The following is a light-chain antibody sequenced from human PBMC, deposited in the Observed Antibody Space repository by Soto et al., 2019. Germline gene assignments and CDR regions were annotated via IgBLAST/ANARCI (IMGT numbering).Light chain of an antibody. Sequence: DIQMTQSPSSVSASVGDRVTITCRATQVISSWLAWYQQKPGKAPKLLIYATYNLQSGVPSRFSGSGSGTDFTRTITSLQPEDFATYYCQQANSFPYTFGQGTKLEIK. CDR1: QVISSW. J-gene: IGKJ2*01. V-gene: IGKV1-12*01. CDR3: QQANSFPYT. CDR2: ATY.